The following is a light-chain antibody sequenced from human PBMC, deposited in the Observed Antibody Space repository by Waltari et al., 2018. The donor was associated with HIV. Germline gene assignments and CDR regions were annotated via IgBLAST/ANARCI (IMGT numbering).Light chain of an antibody. CDR3: QSYDSSLSGWV. V-gene: IGLV1-40*01. J-gene: IGLJ3*02. CDR1: SPNIGTGYD. Sequence: QSVLTHPPSPSGAPVQRVPISCTGSSPNIGTGYDLHPYQQLPRTAPNLLIYGNSNRPSGVPYRFSGSKSGTSASLAITGLQAEDEADYYCQSYDSSLSGWVFGGGTKLTVL. CDR2: GNS.